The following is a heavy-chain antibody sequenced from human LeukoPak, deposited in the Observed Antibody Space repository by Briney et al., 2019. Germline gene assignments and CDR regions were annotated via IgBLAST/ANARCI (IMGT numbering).Heavy chain of an antibody. J-gene: IGHJ4*02. D-gene: IGHD2-2*02. CDR2: ISYSGNT. Sequence: PSETLSLTCAVSGGSISNYYWSWIRQPPGKGLEWIGYISYSGNTNSNPSLKSRVTMSLDTSKNHFSLKLSSVTAADTAVYYCARRGSSRYCSSTSCYTNWGQGTLVTVSS. CDR3: ARRGSSRYCSSTSCYTN. CDR1: GGSISNYY. V-gene: IGHV4-59*12.